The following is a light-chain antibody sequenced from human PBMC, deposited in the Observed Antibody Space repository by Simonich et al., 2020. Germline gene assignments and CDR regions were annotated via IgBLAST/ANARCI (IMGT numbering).Light chain of an antibody. V-gene: IGLV2-14*02. J-gene: IGLJ2*01. CDR1: SSDVGSYNL. CDR2: DVS. Sequence: QSALTQPASVSGSPGQSITISCTGTSSDVGSYNLVSWYQQHPGKPPKLMIYDVSKRPSGVSNRFSGSKSGNTASLTISGLQAEDEADYYCSSYTSSSTLVFGGGTKLTVL. CDR3: SSYTSSSTLV.